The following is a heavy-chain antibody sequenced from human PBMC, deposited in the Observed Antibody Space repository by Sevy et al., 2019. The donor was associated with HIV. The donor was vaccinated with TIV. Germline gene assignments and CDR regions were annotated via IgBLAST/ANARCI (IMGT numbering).Heavy chain of an antibody. V-gene: IGHV3-9*01. CDR1: GFTFDDYA. D-gene: IGHD6-19*01. J-gene: IGHJ3*01. CDR2: VSWNSGTI. CDR3: AKGAAPWLGDAFDV. Sequence: GGSLRLSCAASGFTFDDYAIHWVRQAPGKGLEWVSGVSWNSGTIDYADSVKGRFTISRDNAKKSLYLQMNSLRTEDTALYYCAKGAAPWLGDAFDVWGHGTMVTVSS.